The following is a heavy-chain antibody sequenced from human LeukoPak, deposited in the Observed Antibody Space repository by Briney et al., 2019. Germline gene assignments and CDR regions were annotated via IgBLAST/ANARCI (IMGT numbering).Heavy chain of an antibody. CDR2: IYSGGTT. CDR1: EFTVSNNY. CDR3: ARVASTWFFDY. Sequence: GGSLRLSCEASEFTVSNNYMSWVRQAPGKGLEWVSLIYSGGTTYYADSVKGRFIISRDNSKNTLYLQMNSLRVEDSAVYYCARVASTWFFDYWSQGTLLTVSS. J-gene: IGHJ4*02. D-gene: IGHD6-13*01. V-gene: IGHV3-66*01.